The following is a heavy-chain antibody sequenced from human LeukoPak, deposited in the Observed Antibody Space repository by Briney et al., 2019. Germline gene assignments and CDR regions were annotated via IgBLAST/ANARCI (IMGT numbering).Heavy chain of an antibody. V-gene: IGHV1-18*01. CDR1: GYTFTSYG. D-gene: IGHD3-3*01. CDR3: TSGDFWSGYYTHKFDY. CDR2: ISAYNGNT. J-gene: IGHJ4*02. Sequence: GASVKVSCKASGYTFTSYGISWVRQAPGQGLEWMGWISAYNGNTNYAQKLQGRVTMTTDTSTSTAYMELRSLRSDDTAVYYCTSGDFWSGYYTHKFDYWGQGTLVTVSS.